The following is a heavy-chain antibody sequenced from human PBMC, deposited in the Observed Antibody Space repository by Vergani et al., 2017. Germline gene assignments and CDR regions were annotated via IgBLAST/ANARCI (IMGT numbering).Heavy chain of an antibody. CDR3: GRVADFYGLGSRLLDL. J-gene: IGHJ5*02. V-gene: IGHV4-59*01. CDR1: GGSMSGSY. CDR2: MYHSGST. D-gene: IGHD3-10*01. Sequence: QVRLQESGPGLVKPSETLSLPCSVSGGSMSGSYWSWIRQPPGKELEWIGNMYHSGSTTYNPSLETRVTISGDTSKNQFSLKLNSLTAADTAVYYCGRVADFYGLGSRLLDLWGQGILVTVSS.